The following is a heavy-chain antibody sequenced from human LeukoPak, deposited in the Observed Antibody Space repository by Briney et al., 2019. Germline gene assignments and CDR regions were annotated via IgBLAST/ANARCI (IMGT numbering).Heavy chain of an antibody. CDR3: AKVGTQWLPPRKYYFDY. CDR2: ISGSGGST. D-gene: IGHD6-19*01. Sequence: PGGSLRLSCAASGFTFSSYAMSWVRQAPGKGLEWVSAISGSGGSTYYADSVKGRFTISRDNSKNTLYLQMNSLRAEDTAVYYCAKVGTQWLPPRKYYFDYWGQGTLVTVSS. CDR1: GFTFSSYA. J-gene: IGHJ4*02. V-gene: IGHV3-23*01.